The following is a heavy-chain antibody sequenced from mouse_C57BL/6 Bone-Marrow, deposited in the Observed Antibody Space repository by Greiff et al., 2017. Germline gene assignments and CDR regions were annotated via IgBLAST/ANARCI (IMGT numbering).Heavy chain of an antibody. Sequence: QVQLQQPGAELVRPGTSVKLSCKASGYTFTSYWMHWVKQRPGQGLEWIGVIDPSDSYTNYNEKFKGKATLTVDTSSSTAYMQLSSLTSEDSAVYYCSRDYYYWAYWGRGTLVTVSA. J-gene: IGHJ3*01. D-gene: IGHD2-4*01. CDR2: IDPSDSYT. V-gene: IGHV1-59*01. CDR3: SRDYYYWAY. CDR1: GYTFTSYW.